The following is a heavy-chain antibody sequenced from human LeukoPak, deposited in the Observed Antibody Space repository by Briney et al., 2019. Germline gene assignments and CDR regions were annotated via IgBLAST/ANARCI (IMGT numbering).Heavy chain of an antibody. V-gene: IGHV3-15*07. J-gene: IGHJ3*02. Sequence: GGSLRLSCAASDFTFNKDWMNWVRQAPGKGLEWVGRIKSTVDGGTTDYAAPVKGRFTVSRDDSKKTLYLQMNSLKSEDTAVYYCTTGGTVMVADTRAFDIWGQGTMVTVSS. CDR1: DFTFNKDW. CDR3: TTGGTVMVADTRAFDI. CDR2: IKSTVDGGTT. D-gene: IGHD2-15*01.